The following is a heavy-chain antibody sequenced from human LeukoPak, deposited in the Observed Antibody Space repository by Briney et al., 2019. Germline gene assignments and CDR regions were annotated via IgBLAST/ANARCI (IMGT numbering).Heavy chain of an antibody. D-gene: IGHD4-17*01. J-gene: IGHJ4*02. CDR2: ISGSGGST. Sequence: HPGGSLRLSCAASGFTFSSHAMSWVRQAPGKGLEWVSAISGSGGSTYYADSVKGRFTISRDNSKNTLYLQMNSLRAEDTAVYYCARPPDGDVFDYWGQGTLVTVSS. CDR3: ARPPDGDVFDY. CDR1: GFTFSSHA. V-gene: IGHV3-23*01.